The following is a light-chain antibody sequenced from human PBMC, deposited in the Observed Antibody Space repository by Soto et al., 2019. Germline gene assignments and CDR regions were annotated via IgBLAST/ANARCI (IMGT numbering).Light chain of an antibody. CDR2: YIS. CDR1: QSVSSSY. J-gene: IGKJ5*01. CDR3: QQHNQWPIT. V-gene: IGKV3D-15*01. Sequence: EIVLTQSPGTLSLSPGERATLSCRASQSVSSSYLAWYQQKPGQAPRLLIYYISTRATGIPARFSGSGSGTEFTLTINSLQSEDSAVYYCQQHNQWPITFGQGTRLET.